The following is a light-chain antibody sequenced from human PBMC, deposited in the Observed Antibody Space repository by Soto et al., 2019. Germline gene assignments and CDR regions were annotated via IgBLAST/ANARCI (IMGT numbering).Light chain of an antibody. CDR2: GAS. CDR3: QQYIRWPLT. J-gene: IGKJ3*01. CDR1: PSVSSH. V-gene: IGKV3-15*01. Sequence: EIVMTQSPATLSVSPGERATLSCRASPSVSSHLAWYQQKPGQAPSLLIYGASTRATGTPARFSGSVSGTEFTLTLSRLQSEDFAVYYCQQYIRWPLTF.